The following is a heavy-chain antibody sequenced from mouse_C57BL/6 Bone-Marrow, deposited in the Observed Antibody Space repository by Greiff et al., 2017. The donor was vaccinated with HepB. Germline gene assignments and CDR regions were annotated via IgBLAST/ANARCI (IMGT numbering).Heavy chain of an antibody. CDR3: EGQAFFDY. CDR2: ISSGGSYT. J-gene: IGHJ2*01. Sequence: EVMLVEPGGDLVKPGGSLKLSCAASGFTFSSYGMSWVRQTPDKRLEWVATISSGGSYTYYPDSVKGLFTVSRDNTKNTLYLQMSSLKSEDTAVYYCEGQAFFDYWDRGNALTVSS. CDR1: GFTFSSYG. V-gene: IGHV5-6*01.